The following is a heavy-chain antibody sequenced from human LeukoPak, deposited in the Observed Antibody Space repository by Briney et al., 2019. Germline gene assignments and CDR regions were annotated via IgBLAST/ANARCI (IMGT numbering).Heavy chain of an antibody. D-gene: IGHD3-9*01. J-gene: IGHJ4*02. CDR3: AKDRDILTGYYGY. CDR1: GFTVSSNY. Sequence: GGSLRLSCAASGFTVSSNYMSWVRQAPGKGLEWVSVIYSGGSTYYADSVKGRFTISRDNSKNTLYLQMNSLRAEDTAVYYCAKDRDILTGYYGYWGQGTLVTVSS. CDR2: IYSGGST. V-gene: IGHV3-53*01.